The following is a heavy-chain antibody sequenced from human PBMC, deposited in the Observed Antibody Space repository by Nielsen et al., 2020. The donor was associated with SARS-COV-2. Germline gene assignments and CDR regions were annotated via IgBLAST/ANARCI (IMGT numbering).Heavy chain of an antibody. V-gene: IGHV1-2*06. J-gene: IGHJ5*02. CDR1: GYTFTGHY. D-gene: IGHD4-17*01. CDR3: ARDYGENYGDYKDENWFDP. Sequence: SVKVSCKASGYTFTGHYMHWVRQAPGQGLEWMGRINPNSGGTNYAQKFQGRVTMTRDTSISTAYMELSRLRSDDTAVYYCARDYGENYGDYKDENWFDPWGQGTLVTVSS. CDR2: INPNSGGT.